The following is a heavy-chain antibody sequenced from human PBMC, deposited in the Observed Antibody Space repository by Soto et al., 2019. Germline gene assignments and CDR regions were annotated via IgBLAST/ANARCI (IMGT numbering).Heavy chain of an antibody. CDR3: AKNGQPPYYYYGMDV. CDR2: LSGYNGDT. V-gene: IGHV1-18*01. J-gene: IGHJ6*02. D-gene: IGHD2-8*01. CDR1: GYTFSRYG. Sequence: QGQLVQSGPEVKKPGASVKVSCKASGYTFSRYGISWVRQAPGQGLEWMGWLSGYNGDTKDAQKVQGRVTMTIDTTTYTAYMELRSLTSDDTAIYYCAKNGQPPYYYYGMDVWGQGTTVTVSS.